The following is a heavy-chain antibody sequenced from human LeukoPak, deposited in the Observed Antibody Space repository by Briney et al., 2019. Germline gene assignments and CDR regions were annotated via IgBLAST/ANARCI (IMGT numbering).Heavy chain of an antibody. D-gene: IGHD3-22*01. Sequence: GGSLRLSCAASGFTFSNYWMTWVRQAPGKGLEWVANIKEDGSKKNYVDSLKGRFTISRDNAKNSLYLQMNGLRAEDTAVYYCATPLDYYDSSGYHQGGDWGQGTLVTVSS. J-gene: IGHJ4*02. CDR3: ATPLDYYDSSGYHQGGD. V-gene: IGHV3-7*03. CDR2: IKEDGSKK. CDR1: GFTFSNYW.